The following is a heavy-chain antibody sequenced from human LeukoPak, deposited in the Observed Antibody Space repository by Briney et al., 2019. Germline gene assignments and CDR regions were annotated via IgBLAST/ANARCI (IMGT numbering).Heavy chain of an antibody. CDR1: GFTFSSYA. V-gene: IGHV3-30-3*01. Sequence: GGSLRLSCAASGFTFSSYAMHWVRQAPGKGLEWVAVISYDGSNKYYADSVKGRFTISRDNSKNTLYLQMNSLRAEDTAVYYCARGGYCSSTSCYIRYPFDYWGQGTLVTVSS. J-gene: IGHJ4*02. CDR3: ARGGYCSSTSCYIRYPFDY. CDR2: ISYDGSNK. D-gene: IGHD2-2*02.